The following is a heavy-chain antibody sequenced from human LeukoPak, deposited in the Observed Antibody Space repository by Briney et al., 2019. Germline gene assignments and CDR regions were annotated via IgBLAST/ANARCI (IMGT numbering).Heavy chain of an antibody. Sequence: ASVTVSCKASGYTFTNYDISWVRQAPGQGLEWMGWISPYNGNTNYAQKFQGRVTMTTHTSTSTPYMELRSLRSDDTAVYYCATDHRQSSSSSYYYYMDVWGTGTTVTVSS. CDR3: ATDHRQSSSSSYYYYMDV. CDR1: GYTFTNYD. CDR2: ISPYNGNT. J-gene: IGHJ6*03. D-gene: IGHD6-6*01. V-gene: IGHV1-18*01.